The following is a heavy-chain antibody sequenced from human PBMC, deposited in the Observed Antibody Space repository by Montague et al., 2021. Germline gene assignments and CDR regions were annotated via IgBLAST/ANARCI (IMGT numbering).Heavy chain of an antibody. J-gene: IGHJ4*02. D-gene: IGHD3-10*01. V-gene: IGHV6-1*01. CDR2: TYYRSTWYT. CDR1: GDSVSDNNAA. CDR3: AREGVGDLLFSFDS. Sequence: CAISGDSVSDNNAAWSWIRESPSRGLEWLVRTYYRSTWYTDYAVSVKGRIAINPDTSKNQFSLQLNSVTPEDTAVYYCAREGVGDLLFSFDSWGQGTLVTVSS.